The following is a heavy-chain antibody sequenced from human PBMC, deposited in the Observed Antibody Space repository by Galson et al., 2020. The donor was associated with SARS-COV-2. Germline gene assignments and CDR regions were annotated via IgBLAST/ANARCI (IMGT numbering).Heavy chain of an antibody. CDR1: GFTFSNAW. Sequence: GESLKISCAASGFTFSNAWMSWVRQAPGKGLEWVGRIKSKTDGGTTDYAAPVKGRFTISRDDSKNTLYLQMNSLKTEDTAVYYCTTDVDYFGKQFWGQGTLVTVSS. CDR3: TTDVDYFGKQF. CDR2: IKSKTDGGTT. J-gene: IGHJ4*02. D-gene: IGHD3-16*01. V-gene: IGHV3-15*01.